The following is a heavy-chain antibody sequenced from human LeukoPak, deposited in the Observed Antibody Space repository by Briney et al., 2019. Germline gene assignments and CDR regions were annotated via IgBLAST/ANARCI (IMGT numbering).Heavy chain of an antibody. V-gene: IGHV1-18*01. CDR2: ISAYNGNT. CDR3: ARDRVAYYYDSSGYVWFDP. Sequence: ASVKVSCKASGYTFTSYGISWVRQAPGQGLEWMGWISAYNGNTNYAQKLQGRVTMTTDTSTSTAYMELRSLRSDDTAVYYCARDRVAYYYDSSGYVWFDPWGQGTLVTVSS. J-gene: IGHJ5*02. CDR1: GYTFTSYG. D-gene: IGHD3-22*01.